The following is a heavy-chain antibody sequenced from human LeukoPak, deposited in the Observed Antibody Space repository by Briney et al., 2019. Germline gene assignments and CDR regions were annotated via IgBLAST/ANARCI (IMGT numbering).Heavy chain of an antibody. D-gene: IGHD3-10*01. CDR1: GGSISSGGYY. Sequence: SQTLSLTCSVSGGSISSGGYYWSWIRQHPGKGLEWIGYIYYSGSTYYNPSLKSRVTISVATSKNQFSLKLSSVAAADTAVYYCAREKFGDSSIDYWGQGTLVTVSS. V-gene: IGHV4-31*03. J-gene: IGHJ4*02. CDR3: AREKFGDSSIDY. CDR2: IYYSGST.